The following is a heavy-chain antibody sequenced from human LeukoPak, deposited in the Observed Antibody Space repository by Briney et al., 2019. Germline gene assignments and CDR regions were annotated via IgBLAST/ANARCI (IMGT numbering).Heavy chain of an antibody. Sequence: GGSLRLSCAASGFTLSSFAMSRVRQAPGKGLEWVSTISGGGITTYYADSAKGRFTISRDNSKNALYLQMNSLTAEDTAVYYCPRQSYASGWNPFDYWGQGILVTVSS. D-gene: IGHD6-19*01. CDR1: GFTLSSFA. J-gene: IGHJ4*02. CDR2: ISGGGITT. CDR3: PRQSYASGWNPFDY. V-gene: IGHV3-23*01.